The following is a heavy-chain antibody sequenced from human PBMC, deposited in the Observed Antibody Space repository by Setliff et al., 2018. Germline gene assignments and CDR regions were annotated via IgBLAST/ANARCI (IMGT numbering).Heavy chain of an antibody. J-gene: IGHJ1*01. Sequence: PGASLKISCKASGYYFNTYWIAWVRQRPGNGLEWMGIMYPEDSDTKYSPSFQGQVTISADKSLRTAYLQWSSLTTSDTAIYYCARGRGGYNQEYLQHWGQGTLVTVSS. CDR3: ARGRGGYNQEYLQH. CDR2: MYPEDSDT. V-gene: IGHV5-51*01. D-gene: IGHD5-12*01. CDR1: GYYFNTYW.